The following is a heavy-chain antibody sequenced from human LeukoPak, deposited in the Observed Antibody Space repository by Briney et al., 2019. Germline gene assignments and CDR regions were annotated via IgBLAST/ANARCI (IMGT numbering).Heavy chain of an antibody. D-gene: IGHD6-13*01. CDR3: AKPASSSWGLFDY. CDR1: GFTFSSYG. CDR2: IRYDGSNK. V-gene: IGHV3-30*02. J-gene: IGHJ4*02. Sequence: GGSLRLSCAASGFTFSSYGMHWVRQAPGKGLEWVAFIRYDGSNKYYADSVKGRFTISRDNSKNTLYLQMNSLRAGDTAVYYCAKPASSSWGLFDYWGQGTLVTVSS.